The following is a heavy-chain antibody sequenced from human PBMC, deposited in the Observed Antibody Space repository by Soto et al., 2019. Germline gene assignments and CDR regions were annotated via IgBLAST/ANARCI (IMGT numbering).Heavy chain of an antibody. J-gene: IGHJ6*02. D-gene: IGHD6-13*01. CDR3: ARDIEWQLVLAPRYYYYGMYV. V-gene: IGHV3-33*01. CDR2: IWYDGSNK. Sequence: QVQLVESGGGVVQPGRSLRLSCAASGFTFSSYGMHWVRQAPGKGLEWVAVIWYDGSNKYYADSVKGRFTISRDNSKNTLYLQMNSLRAEDTAVYFCARDIEWQLVLAPRYYYYGMYVWGQGTTVTVSS. CDR1: GFTFSSYG.